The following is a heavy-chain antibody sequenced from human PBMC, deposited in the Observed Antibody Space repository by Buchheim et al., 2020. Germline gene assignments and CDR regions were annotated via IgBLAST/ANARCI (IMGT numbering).Heavy chain of an antibody. J-gene: IGHJ4*02. CDR2: IYWDDAK. CDR1: GLSLTTHGVG. CDR3: ARTGDPYFDY. V-gene: IGHV2-5*02. Sequence: QITLKESGPTLVKPTETLTLTCSFSGLSLTTHGVGVGWIRQPPGKALEWLGLIYWDDAKRYSPSLNTRLTITMDSSKTQVVFILTNMDPVDTGTYYCARTGDPYFDYWGQGTL. D-gene: IGHD2-21*01.